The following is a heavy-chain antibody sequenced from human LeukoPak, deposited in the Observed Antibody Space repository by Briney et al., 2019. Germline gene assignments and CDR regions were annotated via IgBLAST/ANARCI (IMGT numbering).Heavy chain of an antibody. V-gene: IGHV3-33*01. CDR3: ARDGFRYGMDV. D-gene: IGHD3-3*01. CDR2: IWYDGSNK. Sequence: GRSLRLSCAASGFTFSSYGMHWVRQAPGKGLEWVAVIWYDGSNKYYADSVKGRFTVSRDNSKNTLYLQMNSLRAEDTAVYYCARDGFRYGMDVWGQGTTVTVSS. J-gene: IGHJ6*02. CDR1: GFTFSSYG.